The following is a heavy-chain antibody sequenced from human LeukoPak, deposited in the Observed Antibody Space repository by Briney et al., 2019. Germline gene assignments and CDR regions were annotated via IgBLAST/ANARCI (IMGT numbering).Heavy chain of an antibody. D-gene: IGHD2-2*01. V-gene: IGHV1-18*04. J-gene: IGHJ5*02. CDR3: ARDTYCSSTSCSRGWFDP. CDR2: ISAYNGNT. CDR1: GYTFTSYG. Sequence: GASVKVSCKASGYTFTSYGISWVRQTPGLGLEWMGWISAYNGNTNYAQKLQGRVTMTTDTSTSTAYMELRSLRSDDTAVYYCARDTYCSSTSCSRGWFDPWGQGTLVTVSS.